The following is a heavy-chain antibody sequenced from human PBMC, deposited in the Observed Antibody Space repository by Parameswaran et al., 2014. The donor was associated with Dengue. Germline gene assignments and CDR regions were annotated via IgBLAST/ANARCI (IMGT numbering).Heavy chain of an antibody. CDR3: AREFGYYGSGSYSDTGLGYYYYYMDV. CDR2: IYSGGST. D-gene: IGHD3-10*01. Sequence: WIRQPPGKGLEWVSVIYSGGSTYYADSVKGRFTISRDNSKNTLYLQMNSLRAEDTAVYYCAREFGYYGSGSYSDTGLGYYYYYMDVWGEGTTVTVSS. V-gene: IGHV3-53*01. J-gene: IGHJ6*03.